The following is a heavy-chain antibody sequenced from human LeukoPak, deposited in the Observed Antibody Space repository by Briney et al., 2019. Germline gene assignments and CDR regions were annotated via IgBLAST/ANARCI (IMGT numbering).Heavy chain of an antibody. J-gene: IGHJ4*02. CDR3: ARGPEVAGFGELLPDGYYFDY. Sequence: SSVNVSCKASGGTFSSYAISWVRHAPGKEGEWMGSIIPILGIANYAQKFQGRVTITADKSTTTAYMELSSLRSEDTAVYYCARGPEVAGFGELLPDGYYFDYWGQGTLVTVSS. CDR2: IIPILGIA. V-gene: IGHV1-69*04. D-gene: IGHD3-10*01. CDR1: GGTFSSYA.